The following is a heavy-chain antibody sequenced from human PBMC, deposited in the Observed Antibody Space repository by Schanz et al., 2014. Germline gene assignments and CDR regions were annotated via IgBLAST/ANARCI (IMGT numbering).Heavy chain of an antibody. CDR1: GGSISDYY. V-gene: IGHV4-59*01. J-gene: IGHJ6*02. CDR2: IYYSGST. CDR3: ARDVGHYGMDV. Sequence: QVPLQESGPRLVKPSETLSLTCSVSGGSISDYYWSWIRPHPGKGLEWIGYIYYSGSTKYNPSLKSRVTISVDTSKNQFSLKLSSVTAADTAVYYCARDVGHYGMDVWGQGTTVTVSS.